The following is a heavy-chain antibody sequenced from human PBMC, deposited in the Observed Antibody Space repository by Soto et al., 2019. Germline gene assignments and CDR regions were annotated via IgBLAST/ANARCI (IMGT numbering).Heavy chain of an antibody. CDR1: GFTFSSYG. CDR3: AKQLELRSELYYYYGMDV. D-gene: IGHD1-7*01. CDR2: ISYDGSNK. Sequence: QVQLVESGGGVVQPGRSLRLSCAASGFTFSSYGMHWVRQAPGKGLEGVAVISYDGSNKYYADSVKGRFTISRDNSKNTLYLQMNSLRAEDTAVYYCAKQLELRSELYYYYGMDVWGQGTTVTVSS. J-gene: IGHJ6*02. V-gene: IGHV3-30*18.